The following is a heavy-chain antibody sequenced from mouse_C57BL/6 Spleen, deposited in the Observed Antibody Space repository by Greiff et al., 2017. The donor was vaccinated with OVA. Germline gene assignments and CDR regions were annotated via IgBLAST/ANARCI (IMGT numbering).Heavy chain of an antibody. Sequence: EVHLVESGGGLVQPGGSLSLSCAASGFTFTDYYMSWVRQPPGKALEWLGFIRNKANGYTTEYSASVKGRFTISRDNSQSILYLQMNALRAEDSATYYCASSTGAMDYWGQGTSVTVSS. J-gene: IGHJ4*01. CDR1: GFTFTDYY. V-gene: IGHV7-3*01. CDR2: IRNKANGYTT. CDR3: ASSTGAMDY.